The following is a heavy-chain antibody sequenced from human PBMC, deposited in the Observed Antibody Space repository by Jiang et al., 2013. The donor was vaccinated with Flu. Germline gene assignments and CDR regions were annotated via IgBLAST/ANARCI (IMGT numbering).Heavy chain of an antibody. Sequence: LLKPSETLSLTCTVSGGSIRNYYWSWIRQPPGKGLEWIGYIYFSGSTNYNPSLKNRVTISADMSMNQFSLKLSSVTAADTAVYYCARTMLQWYALDYFYYYMDVWGKGTTVTVSS. D-gene: IGHD2-15*01. V-gene: IGHV4-59*01. CDR1: GGSIRNYY. CDR2: IYFSGST. CDR3: ARTMLQWYALDYFYYYMDV. J-gene: IGHJ6*03.